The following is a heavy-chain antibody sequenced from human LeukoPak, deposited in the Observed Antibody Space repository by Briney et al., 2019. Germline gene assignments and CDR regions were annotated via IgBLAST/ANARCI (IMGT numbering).Heavy chain of an antibody. D-gene: IGHD5-24*01. Sequence: GASVKVSCKASGGTFSSYAISWVRQAPGQGLEWMGRIIPILGIANYAQKFQGRVTITADKSTSTAYMELSSLRSEDTAVYYCAREGLPPGRDGYNQFDYWGQGTLVTVSS. CDR3: AREGLPPGRDGYNQFDY. CDR2: IIPILGIA. V-gene: IGHV1-69*04. J-gene: IGHJ4*02. CDR1: GGTFSSYA.